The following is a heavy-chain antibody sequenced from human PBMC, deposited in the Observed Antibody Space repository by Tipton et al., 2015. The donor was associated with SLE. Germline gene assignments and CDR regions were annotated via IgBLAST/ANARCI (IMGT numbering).Heavy chain of an antibody. CDR2: IYYSGST. V-gene: IGHV4-39*07. J-gene: IGHJ4*02. Sequence: TLSLTCTVSGGSISSSSYYWGWIRQPPGKGLEWIGRIYYSGSTYYNPSLKSRVTISVDTSKNQFSRKLSFVTAADTAVYYCARHTMIVVDWGQGTLVTVSS. CDR3: ARHTMIVVD. CDR1: GGSISSSSYY. D-gene: IGHD3-22*01.